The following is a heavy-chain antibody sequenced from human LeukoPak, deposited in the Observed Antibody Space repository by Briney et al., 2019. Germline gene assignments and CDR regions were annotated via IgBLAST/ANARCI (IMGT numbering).Heavy chain of an antibody. CDR3: ASTNRLDY. J-gene: IGHJ4*02. CDR1: GFTFSSYW. Sequence: GGSLRLSCVASGFTFSSYWMHWVRQVPGKGLVWVSRINSDGSSTSHADSVRGRFTISRDNAKNTLFLQMNSLRVEDTAVYYCASTNRLDYWGQGTLVTVSS. CDR2: INSDGSST. V-gene: IGHV3-74*01. D-gene: IGHD2/OR15-2a*01.